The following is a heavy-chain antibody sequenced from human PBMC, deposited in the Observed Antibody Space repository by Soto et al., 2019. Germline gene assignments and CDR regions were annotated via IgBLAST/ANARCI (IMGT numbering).Heavy chain of an antibody. D-gene: IGHD1-1*01. V-gene: IGHV4-4*02. Sequence: QVQLQESGPGLVKSSGTLSLTCAFSGDSISSPHCWSWVRQPPGNGLEWIGEIYHSGTTNYNPSLKSRVTMSVDKSQNQLSLMLSSVTAADTAVYYCARLGTRFYFQLWGQGNLVTVAS. CDR1: GDSISSPHC. CDR2: IYHSGTT. CDR3: ARLGTRFYFQL. J-gene: IGHJ1*01.